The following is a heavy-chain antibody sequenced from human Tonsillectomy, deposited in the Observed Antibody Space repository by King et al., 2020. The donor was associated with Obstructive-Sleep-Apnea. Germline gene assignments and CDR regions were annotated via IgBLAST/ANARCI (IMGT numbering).Heavy chain of an antibody. CDR2: ISYDGSNK. V-gene: IGHV3-30-3*01. CDR1: GFTFSSYA. CDR3: ARVEDIVVVPAAMDFYYGLDV. Sequence: VQLVESGGGVVQPGRSLRLSCAASGFTFSSYAMHWVRQAPGKGLEWVAVISYDGSNKYYTDSVKGRFTISRDNSKNTLYLQMNSLRAEDTAGYYCARVEDIVVVPAAMDFYYGLDVWGQGTTVTVSS. D-gene: IGHD2-2*01. J-gene: IGHJ6*02.